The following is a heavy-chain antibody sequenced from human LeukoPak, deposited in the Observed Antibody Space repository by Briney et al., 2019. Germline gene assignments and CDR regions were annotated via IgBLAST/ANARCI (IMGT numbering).Heavy chain of an antibody. CDR2: ISGSGGST. Sequence: GGSLRLSCAASGFTFSSYAMSWVRQAPGKGLEWVSAISGSGGSTYYADSVKGRFTISRDNSKNTLYLQMNSLRAEDTAVYYCATAGTYYYDSSGYYSGYYFDYWGQGTLVTVSS. D-gene: IGHD3-22*01. V-gene: IGHV3-23*01. CDR1: GFTFSSYA. J-gene: IGHJ4*02. CDR3: ATAGTYYYDSSGYYSGYYFDY.